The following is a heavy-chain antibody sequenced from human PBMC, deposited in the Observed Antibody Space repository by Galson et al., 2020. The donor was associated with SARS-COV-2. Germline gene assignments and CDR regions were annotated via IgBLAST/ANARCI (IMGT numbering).Heavy chain of an antibody. Sequence: SETLTLTCAVYGGSFSGYYWRWIRQPPAKGLEWIGEIHHSGSTNYNPSLKRRVTISVDTSKHQFSLKLSSVTAADTAVYYCARLHYGEYAPEAFDIWGPGTRVTVAS. V-gene: IGHV4-34*01. CDR1: GGSFSGYY. D-gene: IGHD4-17*01. J-gene: IGHJ3*02. CDR2: IHHSGST. CDR3: ARLHYGEYAPEAFDI.